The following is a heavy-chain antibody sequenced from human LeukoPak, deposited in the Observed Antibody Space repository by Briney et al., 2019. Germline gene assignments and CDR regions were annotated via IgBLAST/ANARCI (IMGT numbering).Heavy chain of an antibody. Sequence: ASVKVSCKASGYTFSTYGIIWVRQAPGQGLEWMGWISAYNSNINYAQKFQGRVTMTTDTSTSTAYMELRSLRSDDTAVYYCARGEGKPYYFDYWGQGTLVTVSS. J-gene: IGHJ4*02. CDR2: ISAYNSNI. CDR3: ARGEGKPYYFDY. CDR1: GYTFSTYG. V-gene: IGHV1-18*01.